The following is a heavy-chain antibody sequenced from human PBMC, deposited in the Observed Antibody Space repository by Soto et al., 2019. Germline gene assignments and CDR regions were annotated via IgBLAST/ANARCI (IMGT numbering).Heavy chain of an antibody. CDR2: IYSGGST. Sequence: EVQLVESGGGLVQPGGSLSLSCAASGFTVSSNYMSWVRQAPGKGLEWVSVIYSGGSTYYADSVKGRFNISRDNSKNTLYLQMNSLRAEDTDVYYCAREYSSRWYVDYWGQGTLVTVSS. J-gene: IGHJ4*02. CDR3: AREYSSRWYVDY. V-gene: IGHV3-66*01. D-gene: IGHD6-13*01. CDR1: GFTVSSNY.